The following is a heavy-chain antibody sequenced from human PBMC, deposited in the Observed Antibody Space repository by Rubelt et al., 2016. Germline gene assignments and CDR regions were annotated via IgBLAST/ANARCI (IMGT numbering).Heavy chain of an antibody. D-gene: IGHD4-17*01. CDR3: ARVHMTTVRWGYGMDV. V-gene: IGHV1-46*01. Sequence: QGLEWMGIINPSGGSTSYAQKFQGRVTMTRDTSTSTVYMELSSLRSEDTAVYYCARVHMTTVRWGYGMDVWGQGTTVTVSS. CDR2: INPSGGST. J-gene: IGHJ6*02.